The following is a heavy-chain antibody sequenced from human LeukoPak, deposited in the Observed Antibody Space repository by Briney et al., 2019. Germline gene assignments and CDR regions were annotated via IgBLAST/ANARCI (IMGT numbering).Heavy chain of an antibody. Sequence: GGSLRLSCAASGFTFSSYAMSWVRQAPGKGLEWVSAISGSGGSTYYADSVKGRFTISRDNSKNTLYLQMNSLRAEDTAVYYCAKDMRGGYSYLYYFDYWGQGTLVTVSS. D-gene: IGHD5-18*01. V-gene: IGHV3-23*01. CDR1: GFTFSSYA. CDR3: AKDMRGGYSYLYYFDY. CDR2: ISGSGGST. J-gene: IGHJ4*02.